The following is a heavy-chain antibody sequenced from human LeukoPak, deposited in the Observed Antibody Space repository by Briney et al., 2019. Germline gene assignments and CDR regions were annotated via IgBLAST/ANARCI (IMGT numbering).Heavy chain of an antibody. CDR1: GFSFSRYE. J-gene: IGHJ3*02. CDR3: ARVIAGAPNKAFDI. V-gene: IGHV3-48*03. CDR2: ISSSGSTI. Sequence: PGGSLRLSCAASGFSFSRYEMNWVRQAPGKGLEWVSYISSSGSTIYYADSVKGRFTISRDNAKNSLYLQMNSLRAEDTAVYYCARVIAGAPNKAFDIWGQGTMVTVSS. D-gene: IGHD1-26*01.